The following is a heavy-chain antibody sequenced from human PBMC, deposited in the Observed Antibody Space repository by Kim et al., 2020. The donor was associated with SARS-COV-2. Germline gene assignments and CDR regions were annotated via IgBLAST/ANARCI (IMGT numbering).Heavy chain of an antibody. Sequence: SETLSLTCAVYGGSFSGYYWSWIRQPPGKGLEWIGEINHSGSTNYNPSLKSRVTISVDTSKNQFSLKLSSVTAADTAVYYCARGRITIFGVVIGPLDYWG. CDR2: INHSGST. V-gene: IGHV4-34*01. CDR3: ARGRITIFGVVIGPLDY. D-gene: IGHD3-3*01. CDR1: GGSFSGYY. J-gene: IGHJ4*01.